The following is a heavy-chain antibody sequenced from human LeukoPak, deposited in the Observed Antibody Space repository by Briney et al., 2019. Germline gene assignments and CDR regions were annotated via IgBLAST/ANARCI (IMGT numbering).Heavy chain of an antibody. CDR2: IKQDGSEK. D-gene: IGHD2-15*01. CDR3: AREAGYCSGGSCYGDDAFDI. Sequence: PGGSLRLSCAASGFTFSSYGMHWVRQAPGKGLEWVANIKQDGSEKYYVDSVKGRFTISRDNAKNSLYLQMNSLRAEDTAVYYCAREAGYCSGGSCYGDDAFDIWGQGTMVTVSS. J-gene: IGHJ3*02. CDR1: GFTFSSYG. V-gene: IGHV3-7*01.